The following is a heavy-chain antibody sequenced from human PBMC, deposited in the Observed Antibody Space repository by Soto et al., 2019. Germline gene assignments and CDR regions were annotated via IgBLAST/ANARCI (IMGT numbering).Heavy chain of an antibody. V-gene: IGHV3-30*18. CDR2: ISYDGSNK. D-gene: IGHD3-22*01. J-gene: IGHJ6*02. CDR3: AKAGTYYYDSSGYSYYYYGMDV. Sequence: GGSLRLSCAASGFTFSSYGMHWVRQAPGKGLECVAVISYDGSNKYYADSVKGRFTISRDNSKNTLYLQMNSLRAEDTAVYYCAKAGTYYYDSSGYSYYYYGMDVWGQGTTVTVSS. CDR1: GFTFSSYG.